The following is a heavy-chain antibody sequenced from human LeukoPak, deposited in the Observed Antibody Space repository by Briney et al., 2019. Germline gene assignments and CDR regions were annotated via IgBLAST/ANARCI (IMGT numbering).Heavy chain of an antibody. Sequence: GESLKISCKGSGYSFTSYWIGWGRPMPGKGLEWMGIIYPRDSDTRYSPSFQGQVTISADKSISTAYLQWSSLKASDTAMYYCARPGYYGDYSFDFWGQGTLVTVSS. CDR1: GYSFTSYW. J-gene: IGHJ4*02. D-gene: IGHD4-17*01. CDR3: ARPGYYGDYSFDF. CDR2: IYPRDSDT. V-gene: IGHV5-51*01.